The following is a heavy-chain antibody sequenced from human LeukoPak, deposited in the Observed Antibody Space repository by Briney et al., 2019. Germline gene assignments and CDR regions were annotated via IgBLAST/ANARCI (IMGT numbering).Heavy chain of an antibody. CDR1: GYTLTELS. J-gene: IGHJ6*02. CDR2: FDPEDGET. CDR3: VRDSAHRKSTIFGVVIHYYYYGMDV. Sequence: ASVKVSCKVSGYTLTELSMHWVRQAPGKGLEWMGGFDPEDGETIYAQKFQGRVTMTRNTSISTAYMELSSLRSEDTAVYYCVRDSAHRKSTIFGVVIHYYYYGMDVWGQGTTVTVSS. V-gene: IGHV1-24*01. D-gene: IGHD3-3*01.